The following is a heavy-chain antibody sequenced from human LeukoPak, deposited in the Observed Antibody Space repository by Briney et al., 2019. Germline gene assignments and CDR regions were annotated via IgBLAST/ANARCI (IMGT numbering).Heavy chain of an antibody. D-gene: IGHD3-22*01. V-gene: IGHV4-61*05. CDR3: AGGGDSGGYYYPMFDY. J-gene: IGHJ4*02. CDR1: GGSISSSSYY. CDR2: IYYSGST. Sequence: PSETLSLTCTVSGGSISSSSYYWGWIRQPPGKGLEWIGYIYYSGSTNYNPSLKSRVTISVDTSKNQFSLTLNSVTAADTAVYYCAGGGDSGGYYYPMFDYWGQGTLVTVSS.